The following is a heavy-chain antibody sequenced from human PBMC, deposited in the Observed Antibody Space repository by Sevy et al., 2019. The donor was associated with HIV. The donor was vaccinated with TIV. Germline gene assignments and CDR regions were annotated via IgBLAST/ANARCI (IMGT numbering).Heavy chain of an antibody. V-gene: IGHV1-24*01. CDR1: GYTLTELS. CDR3: ETVTAMGALGGAFDI. CDR2: FDPEDGET. Sequence: ASVKVSCKVSGYTLTELSMHWVRQAPGKGLEWMGGFDPEDGETIYAHKFQGRVTMTEDTSTDTAYMELSSLRSEDTAVYYCETVTAMGALGGAFDIWGQGTMVTVSS. J-gene: IGHJ3*02. D-gene: IGHD1-26*01.